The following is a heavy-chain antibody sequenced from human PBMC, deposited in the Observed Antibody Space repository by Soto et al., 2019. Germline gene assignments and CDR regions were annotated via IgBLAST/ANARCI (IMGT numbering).Heavy chain of an antibody. D-gene: IGHD2-15*01. Sequence: PGGSLRLSCAASGFTFSSYTMNWVRQAPGKGLEWVSYISSSSGTIYYADYVKGRFIISRDNSKNSLYLQMNSLRAEDTAVYFCARSPGGYSNYYYYYMDVWGKGTTVTVSS. V-gene: IGHV3-48*01. CDR3: ARSPGGYSNYYYYYMDV. J-gene: IGHJ6*03. CDR2: ISSSSGTI. CDR1: GFTFSSYT.